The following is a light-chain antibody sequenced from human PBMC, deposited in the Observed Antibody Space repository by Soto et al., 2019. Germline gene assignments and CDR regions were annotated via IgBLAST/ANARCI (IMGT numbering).Light chain of an antibody. J-gene: IGKJ2*01. V-gene: IGKV1-5*01. Sequence: DIQMTQSPSAMSASVGDRVTITCRASQNIRSWLAWYQQKPGKAPKVLIYDASTLESGVPSRFSGSGFGTEFTLTISSLQPDDFATYYCQHYNGYFGQGTKLEIK. CDR2: DAS. CDR1: QNIRSW. CDR3: QHYNGY.